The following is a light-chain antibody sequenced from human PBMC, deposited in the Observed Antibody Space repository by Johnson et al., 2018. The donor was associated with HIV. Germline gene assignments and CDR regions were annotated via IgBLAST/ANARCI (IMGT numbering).Light chain of an antibody. Sequence: QSVLTQPPSVSAAPGQKVTISCSGSSSNIGNNYVSWYQQLPGTAPKFLIYDNNKRPSGIPARFSGSKSGTSATLGITGLKAGDEADYYCGTWDSRLNGYVFATGTKVTVL. V-gene: IGLV1-51*01. CDR1: SSNIGNNY. CDR3: GTWDSRLNGYV. J-gene: IGLJ1*01. CDR2: DNN.